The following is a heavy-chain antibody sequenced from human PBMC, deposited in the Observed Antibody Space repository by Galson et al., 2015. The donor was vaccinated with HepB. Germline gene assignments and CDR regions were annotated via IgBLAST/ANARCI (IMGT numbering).Heavy chain of an antibody. CDR3: AREERRGANYYLDS. V-gene: IGHV3-30*14. CDR2: ISYDESQE. CDR1: GFMFDTYA. Sequence: SLRLSCAASGFMFDTYAMHWVRQAPGKGLEWVAIISYDESQEYYADSVKGRFTISRDNSKNTLFLQMKNLRADDTAVYYCAREERRGANYYLDSWGQGTLVTVSS. J-gene: IGHJ4*02. D-gene: IGHD4/OR15-4a*01.